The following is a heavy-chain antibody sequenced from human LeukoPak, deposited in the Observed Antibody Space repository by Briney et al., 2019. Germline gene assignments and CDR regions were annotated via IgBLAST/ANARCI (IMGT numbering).Heavy chain of an antibody. V-gene: IGHV4-39*01. CDR3: ARRRYYDSTGYLD. Sequence: SETLSLTCTISGDSISSSSYYWGWIRQPPGKGLEWIGDIYYRGSTYYSPSLKSRVSISIDTSNNQFSLTLISVTAADTALYFCARRRYYDSTGYLDWGQGTLVTVSS. CDR1: GDSISSSSYY. CDR2: IYYRGST. D-gene: IGHD3-22*01. J-gene: IGHJ1*01.